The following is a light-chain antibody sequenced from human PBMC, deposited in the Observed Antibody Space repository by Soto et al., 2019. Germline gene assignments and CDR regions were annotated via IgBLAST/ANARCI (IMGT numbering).Light chain of an antibody. CDR2: EGS. Sequence: QSALTQPASVSGSPGQSITISCTGTSSDVGSYILVSWYQQHPGKAPKLMIYEGSKRPSGVSNRFSGSKSGNTASLTISGLQAEDEADYYCCSYAGSYVFGTGTKVTVL. V-gene: IGLV2-23*01. CDR3: CSYAGSYV. J-gene: IGLJ1*01. CDR1: SSDVGSYIL.